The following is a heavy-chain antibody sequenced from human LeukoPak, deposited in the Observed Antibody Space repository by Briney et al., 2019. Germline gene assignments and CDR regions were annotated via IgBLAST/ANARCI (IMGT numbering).Heavy chain of an antibody. V-gene: IGHV3-53*05. J-gene: IGHJ4*02. CDR1: GFTFSGSA. CDR2: MYPGGGT. D-gene: IGHD3-22*01. CDR3: ARGYDLYDSSAPSDY. Sequence: PGGSLRLSCAASGFTFSGSAMHWVRQASGKGLEWVSVMYPGGGTYYADSVKDRFTISRDNSKNTLYLQMNSLRAEDTAVYYCARGYDLYDSSAPSDYWGQGTLVTVSS.